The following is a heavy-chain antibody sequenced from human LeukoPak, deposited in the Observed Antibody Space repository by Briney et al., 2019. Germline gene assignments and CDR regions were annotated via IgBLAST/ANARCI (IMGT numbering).Heavy chain of an antibody. D-gene: IGHD4-23*01. CDR1: GFTFSSYA. CDR2: IPYDGSNT. J-gene: IGHJ4*02. Sequence: GGSLRLSCAASGFTFSSYAMHWVRQAPGKGLEWVAVIPYDGSNTYYADSVKGRFTISRDNSKNTLYLQMNSLRAEDTAVYYCAKNTKPTLVTPDFWGQGTLVTVSS. CDR3: AKNTKPTLVTPDF. V-gene: IGHV3-30*18.